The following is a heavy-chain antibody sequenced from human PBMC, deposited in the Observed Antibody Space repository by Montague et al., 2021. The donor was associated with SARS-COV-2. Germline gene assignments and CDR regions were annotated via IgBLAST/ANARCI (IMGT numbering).Heavy chain of an antibody. CDR1: GFTFSRYA. CDR3: AKVEGAAPGSTWFDL. V-gene: IGHV3-23*03. Sequence: SLRLSCAASGFTFSRYAMSWVRQAPGKGLEWVSGIYSGRSIPDYGDAVKGRFTISRDDSNNTLYLHMSSLRVEDSAVYYCAKVEGAAPGSTWFDLWGQGTLVAVSS. CDR2: IYSGRSIP. D-gene: IGHD6-13*01. J-gene: IGHJ5*02.